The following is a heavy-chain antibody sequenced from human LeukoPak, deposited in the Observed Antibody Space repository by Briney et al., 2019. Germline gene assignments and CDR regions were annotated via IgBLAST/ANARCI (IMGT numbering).Heavy chain of an antibody. CDR1: GGSIRSYY. V-gene: IGHV4-59*08. J-gene: IGHJ4*02. CDR3: ARGPSVGYVYG. CDR2: IYYSGST. Sequence: SETLSLTCTLSGGSIRSYYWNWIRQPPGKGMEWIGSIYYSGSTNYNPSLNSRVTLSVDTSKNQFSLNVSSVTAADTAVYYCARGPSVGYVYGWSQGTLVTVSS. D-gene: IGHD5-18*01.